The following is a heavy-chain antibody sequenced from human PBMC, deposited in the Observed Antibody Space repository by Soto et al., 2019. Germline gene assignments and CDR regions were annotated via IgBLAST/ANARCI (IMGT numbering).Heavy chain of an antibody. CDR1: GFTFRSYA. J-gene: IGHJ3*02. V-gene: IGHV3-23*01. CDR3: AKHVGNGDDQSAVPGDAYDI. Sequence: VGFLRLSCGASGFTFRSYAMSWVRQCPGKGVEWVSAISGSGASTYYADSVKGRFTISRDNSKNTRYLQMNSLRAEDTAVYYCAKHVGNGDDQSAVPGDAYDIWGQGTMVTVSS. D-gene: IGHD3-10*01. CDR2: ISGSGAST.